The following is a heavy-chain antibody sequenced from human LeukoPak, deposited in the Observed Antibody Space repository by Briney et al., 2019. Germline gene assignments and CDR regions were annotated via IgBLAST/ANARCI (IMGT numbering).Heavy chain of an antibody. J-gene: IGHJ4*02. Sequence: PSETLSLTCTVSGGSISSYYWSWIRQPPGKGLEWIGYIYYSGSTNYNPSLKTRVTISVDTSKNQFSLKLSSVTAAYTAVYYCARGEFGGYFDYWGQGTLVTVSS. CDR1: GGSISSYY. CDR3: ARGEFGGYFDY. D-gene: IGHD3-10*01. CDR2: IYYSGST. V-gene: IGHV4-59*01.